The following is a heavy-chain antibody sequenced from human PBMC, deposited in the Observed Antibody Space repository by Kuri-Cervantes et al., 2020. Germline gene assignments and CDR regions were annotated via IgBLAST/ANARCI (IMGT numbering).Heavy chain of an antibody. CDR2: INHSGST. Sequence: ESLKISCAVYGGSFSGYYWSWIRQPPGKGLEWIGEINHSGSTNYNPSLKSRVTISVDTSKNQFSLKLSSVTAADTAVYYCASGYDSSGYYYDVGFDYWGQGTLVTVSS. D-gene: IGHD3-22*01. CDR1: GGSFSGYY. V-gene: IGHV4-34*01. CDR3: ASGYDSSGYYYDVGFDY. J-gene: IGHJ4*02.